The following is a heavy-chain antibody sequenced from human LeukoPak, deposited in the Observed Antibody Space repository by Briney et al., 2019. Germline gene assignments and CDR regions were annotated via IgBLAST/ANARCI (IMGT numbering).Heavy chain of an antibody. J-gene: IGHJ3*02. D-gene: IGHD2-2*01. CDR3: ARDWGYCSSTSCLHAFDI. V-gene: IGHV1-2*02. Sequence: APVKVSCKASGYTFTGYYMHWVRQAPGQGLEWMGWINPNSGGTNYAQKFQGRVTMTRDTSISTAYMELSRLRSDDTAVYYCARDWGYCSSTSCLHAFDIWGQGTMVTVSS. CDR2: INPNSGGT. CDR1: GYTFTGYY.